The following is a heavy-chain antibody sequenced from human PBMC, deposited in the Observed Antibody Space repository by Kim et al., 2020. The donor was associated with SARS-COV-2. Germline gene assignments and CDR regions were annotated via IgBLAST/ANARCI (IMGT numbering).Heavy chain of an antibody. J-gene: IGHJ4*02. Sequence: GESLKISCKGSGYYFSTSYWIGWVRQMPGKGLEWMGIIYPGDSETTYSPSFQGQVTISADKSISTAYLQWSSLKASDTAMYYCARRDSGGYYIDYWGQGTLVTVSS. D-gene: IGHD1-26*01. V-gene: IGHV5-51*01. CDR3: ARRDSGGYYIDY. CDR1: GYYFSTSYW. CDR2: IYPGDSET.